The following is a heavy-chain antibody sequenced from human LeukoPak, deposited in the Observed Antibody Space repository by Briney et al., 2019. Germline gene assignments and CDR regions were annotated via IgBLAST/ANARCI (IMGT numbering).Heavy chain of an antibody. V-gene: IGHV4-34*01. J-gene: IGHJ3*02. CDR3: ARGRGYSSSWDSRSAFDI. CDR1: GGSFSGYY. D-gene: IGHD6-13*01. CDR2: INHSGST. Sequence: SETLSLTCAVYGGSFSGYYWSWIRQPPGKGLEWIGEINHSGSTNYNPSLKSRVTISVDTSKNQFSLKLSSVTAADTAVYYCARGRGYSSSWDSRSAFDIWGQGTMVTVSS.